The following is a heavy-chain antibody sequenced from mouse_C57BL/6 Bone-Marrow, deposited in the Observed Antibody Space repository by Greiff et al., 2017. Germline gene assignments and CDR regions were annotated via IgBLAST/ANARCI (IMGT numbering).Heavy chain of an antibody. J-gene: IGHJ2*01. D-gene: IGHD1-1*01. V-gene: IGHV3-6*01. CDR3: ARREGYYYGRKDY. Sequence: EVQLQQSGPGLVKPSQSLSLTCSVTGYSITSGYYWNWIRQFPGNKLEWMGYISYDGSNNYNPSLKNRISITRDTSKNQFFLKLNSVTTEDTATYYCARREGYYYGRKDYWGQGTTLTVSS. CDR2: ISYDGSN. CDR1: GYSITSGYY.